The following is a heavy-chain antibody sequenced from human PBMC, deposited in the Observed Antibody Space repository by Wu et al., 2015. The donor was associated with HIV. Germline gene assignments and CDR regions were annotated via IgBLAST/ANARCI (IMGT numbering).Heavy chain of an antibody. V-gene: IGHV1-2*02. CDR2: VNPNSGDT. Sequence: QVQLVQSGAEVKKPGASVKVSCKASGYTFTDLYVHWVRQAPGQGLEWMGWVNPNSGDTKYAQKFQGRVTMTRDTSISTAYMELRSLRSDDTAIFYCARGKYGGNVDYWGQGTLVTVSS. CDR1: GYTFTDLY. CDR3: ARGKYGGNVDY. J-gene: IGHJ4*02. D-gene: IGHD4-23*01.